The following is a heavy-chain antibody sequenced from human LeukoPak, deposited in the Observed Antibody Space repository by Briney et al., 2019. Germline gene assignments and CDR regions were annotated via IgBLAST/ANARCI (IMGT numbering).Heavy chain of an antibody. V-gene: IGHV1-2*02. CDR1: GYTFTGYY. Sequence: GASVKVSCKASGYTFTGYYMHWVRQAPGQGLEWMGWINPNSGGTNYAQKFQGRVTMTRDTSITTAYMEVSRLRSDDTAVYYCARGGAPRVGAKDYWGQGTLVTVSS. CDR2: INPNSGGT. CDR3: ARGGAPRVGAKDY. J-gene: IGHJ4*02. D-gene: IGHD1-26*01.